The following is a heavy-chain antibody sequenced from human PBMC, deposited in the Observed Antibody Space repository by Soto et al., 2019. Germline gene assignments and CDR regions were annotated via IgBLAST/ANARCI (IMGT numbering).Heavy chain of an antibody. CDR3: ARDRAVWANTYYDFWRGGAFDI. Sequence: GESLKISCAASGFTFSSYAMHWVRQAPGKGLEWVAVISYDGSNKYYADSVKGRFTISRDNSKNTLYLQMNSLRAEDTAVYYCARDRAVWANTYYDFWRGGAFDIWGQGTMVTVSS. V-gene: IGHV3-30-3*01. CDR1: GFTFSSYA. J-gene: IGHJ3*02. D-gene: IGHD3-3*01. CDR2: ISYDGSNK.